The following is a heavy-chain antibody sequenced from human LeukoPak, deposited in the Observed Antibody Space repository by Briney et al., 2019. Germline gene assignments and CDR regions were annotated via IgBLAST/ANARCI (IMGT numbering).Heavy chain of an antibody. CDR3: ARVGRSGWTVDY. CDR2: ISSSSSNI. D-gene: IGHD6-19*01. Sequence: GGSLRLSCAASGFDFSTYSIDWVRQAPGKELEWVSYISSSSSNIYHADSEKGRFTISRDNAKNSLHLQMNSLRAEDTAVYYCARVGRSGWTVDYWGQGTLVTVSS. V-gene: IGHV3-48*04. J-gene: IGHJ4*02. CDR1: GFDFSTYS.